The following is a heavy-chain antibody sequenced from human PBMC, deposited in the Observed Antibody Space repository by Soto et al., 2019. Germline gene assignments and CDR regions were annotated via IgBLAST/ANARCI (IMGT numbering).Heavy chain of an antibody. CDR2: MNPNSGNT. D-gene: IGHD3-10*01. V-gene: IGHV1-8*01. CDR1: GYTFTSYD. J-gene: IGHJ6*02. Sequence: GASVKVSCKASGYTFTSYDINWLRQSTGQGLEWMGWMNPNSGNTGYAQKFQGRVTMTRNTSISTAYMGLSSLRSEDTAVYYCARQDGTMVRGVMPLDYYYGMDVWGQGTTVTVSS. CDR3: ARQDGTMVRGVMPLDYYYGMDV.